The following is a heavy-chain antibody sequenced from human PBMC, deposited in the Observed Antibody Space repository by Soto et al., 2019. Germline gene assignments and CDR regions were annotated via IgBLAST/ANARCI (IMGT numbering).Heavy chain of an antibody. Sequence: SDTLSLTCTVSGRSIRSYYWSWIRPPPGKGLEWIGYIYYSGSTNYNPSLKSRVTISVDTSKNQFSLKLSSVTAADTAVYYCARHLYSSSWYDYYYGMDVWGQGTTVT. CDR1: GRSIRSYY. J-gene: IGHJ6*02. CDR2: IYYSGST. V-gene: IGHV4-59*08. CDR3: ARHLYSSSWYDYYYGMDV. D-gene: IGHD6-13*01.